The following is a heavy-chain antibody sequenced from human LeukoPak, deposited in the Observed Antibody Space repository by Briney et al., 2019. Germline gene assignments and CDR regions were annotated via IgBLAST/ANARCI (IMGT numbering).Heavy chain of an antibody. CDR3: AKDRSGSGYVPFDC. CDR1: GFTFSSYA. J-gene: IGHJ4*02. V-gene: IGHV3-23*01. Sequence: GGSLRLSCAASGFTFSSYAMIWVRQAPGKGLEWVSSITGSGGSAYYADSVKGRFTISRDNSMNTLYLQMNSLRAEDRAVYYCAKDRSGSGYVPFDCWGQGTLVTVP. CDR2: ITGSGGSA. D-gene: IGHD5-12*01.